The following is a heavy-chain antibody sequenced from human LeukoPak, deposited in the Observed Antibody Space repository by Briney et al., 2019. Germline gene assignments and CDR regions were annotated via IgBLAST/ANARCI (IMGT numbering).Heavy chain of an antibody. J-gene: IGHJ4*02. D-gene: IGHD2-21*01. CDR2: ISSSSSYI. CDR1: GFTFSSYS. CDR3: AKSLPTHIVVANYYFDY. V-gene: IGHV3-21*04. Sequence: GGSLRLSCAASGFTFSSYSMHWVRQAPGKGLEWVSSISSSSSYIYYAHSVKGRFSISRDNSKNTLYLQMNSLRAEDTAVYYCAKSLPTHIVVANYYFDYWGQGTLVTVSS.